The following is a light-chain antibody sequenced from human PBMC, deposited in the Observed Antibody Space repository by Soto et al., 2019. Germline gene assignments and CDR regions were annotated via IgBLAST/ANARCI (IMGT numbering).Light chain of an antibody. CDR3: QQSYSSSPIT. CDR2: ASS. V-gene: IGKV1-39*01. Sequence: DIQMTQSPATLSASLGDTVTITCRASQSINKWLAWYQQKPGKAPTLLSSASSRLQSGVPSSFSGSGSGTDFTLTIDSLRHDDFAYYYCQQSYSSSPITFGPGTRLEIK. CDR1: QSINKW. J-gene: IGKJ5*01.